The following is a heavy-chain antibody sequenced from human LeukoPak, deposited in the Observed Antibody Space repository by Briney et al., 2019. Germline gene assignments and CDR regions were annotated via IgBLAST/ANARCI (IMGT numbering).Heavy chain of an antibody. CDR2: ISGSGGST. J-gene: IGHJ6*02. V-gene: IGHV3-23*01. D-gene: IGHD6-13*01. Sequence: PGGSLRLSCAASGFTFSSYAMSWVRQAPGKGLEWVSAISGSGGSTYYADSVKGRFTISRDNSKNTLYLQMNSLRAEGTAVYYCAKEYSSSWYWTYYGMDVWGQGTTVTVSS. CDR1: GFTFSSYA. CDR3: AKEYSSSWYWTYYGMDV.